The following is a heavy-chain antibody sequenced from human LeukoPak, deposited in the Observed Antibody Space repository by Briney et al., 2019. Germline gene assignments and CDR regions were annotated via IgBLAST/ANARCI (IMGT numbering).Heavy chain of an antibody. CDR2: ITGSGSNT. J-gene: IGHJ4*02. CDR3: AKPLPWIQVWSIPPTDY. D-gene: IGHD5-18*01. CDR1: GFTFGDYA. V-gene: IGHV3-23*01. Sequence: PGGSLRLSCAVSGFTFGDYAMSWVRQTPGKGLEWVSSITGSGSNTHYADSVKGRFTISRDNSKNTLYLQMKSLRAEDTAVYYCAKPLPWIQVWSIPPTDYWGQGTLVTVSS.